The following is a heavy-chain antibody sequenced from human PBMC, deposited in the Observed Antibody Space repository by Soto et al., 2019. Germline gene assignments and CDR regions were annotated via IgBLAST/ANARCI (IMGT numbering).Heavy chain of an antibody. CDR3: ARVYCSSTSCSYYGMDV. Sequence: ASVKVSCKASGYTFTSYGISWVRQAPGQGLEWMGWISAYNGNTNYAQKLQGRVTMTTDTSTSTAYMELRSLRSDDTAVYYCARVYCSSTSCSYYGMDVWAQGTTVTVSS. D-gene: IGHD2-2*01. CDR1: GYTFTSYG. V-gene: IGHV1-18*01. J-gene: IGHJ6*02. CDR2: ISAYNGNT.